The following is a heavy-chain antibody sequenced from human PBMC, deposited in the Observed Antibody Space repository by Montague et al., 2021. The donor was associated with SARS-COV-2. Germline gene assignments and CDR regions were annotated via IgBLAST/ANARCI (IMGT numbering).Heavy chain of an antibody. Sequence: SLRLSCAPSGFSVSNYFMSWVRQDPVRGLEWLSYINLAGDIYYAGSVKGRFTISRDTSNNRMFLQMNSLRVDDTALYYCVRALGSGYDLWGQGTLVTVSS. V-gene: IGHV3-53*01. CDR1: GFSVSNYF. CDR3: VRALGSGYDL. CDR2: INLAGDI. D-gene: IGHD3-9*01. J-gene: IGHJ5*02.